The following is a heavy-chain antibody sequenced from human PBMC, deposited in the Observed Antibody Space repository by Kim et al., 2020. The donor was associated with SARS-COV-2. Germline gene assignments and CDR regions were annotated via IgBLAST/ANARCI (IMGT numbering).Heavy chain of an antibody. J-gene: IGHJ6*03. CDR3: AKEGGYYYGSGSPFDYYYMDV. Sequence: GGSLRLSCAASGFTFSSYGMHWVRQAPGKGLEWVAVISYDGSNKYYADSVKGRFTISRDNSKNTLYLQMNSLRAEDTAVYYCAKEGGYYYGSGSPFDYYYMDVWGKGTTVTVSS. CDR2: ISYDGSNK. CDR1: GFTFSSYG. D-gene: IGHD3-10*01. V-gene: IGHV3-30*18.